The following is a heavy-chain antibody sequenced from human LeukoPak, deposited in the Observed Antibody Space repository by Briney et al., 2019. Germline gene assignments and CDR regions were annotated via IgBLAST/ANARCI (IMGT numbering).Heavy chain of an antibody. CDR1: GFTFSSYG. CDR3: AKDQTLQYYYYYYMDV. Sequence: GGSLRLSCAASGFTFSSYGMHWVRQAPGKGLEWVAFIRYDGNNKYYADSVKGRFTISRDNSKNTLYLQMNSLRAEDTAVYYCAKDQTLQYYYYYYMDVWGKGTTVTISS. V-gene: IGHV3-30*02. CDR2: IRYDGNNK. J-gene: IGHJ6*03.